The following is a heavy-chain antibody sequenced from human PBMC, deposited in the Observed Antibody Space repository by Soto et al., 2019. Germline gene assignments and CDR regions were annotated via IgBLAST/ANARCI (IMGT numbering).Heavy chain of an antibody. Sequence: EVQVVESGGDLVKPGGSLRLSCVTSGFMFSSAWMSWVRQAPGKGLEWVGRIKSKSDGGARDYAAPEKGRFSISRDDSKNTVYLQMNSLRAEDTAVYYCVEGWNDFWGQGTLVTVSS. D-gene: IGHD1-1*01. CDR2: IKSKSDGGAR. J-gene: IGHJ4*02. CDR1: GFMFSSAW. V-gene: IGHV3-15*01. CDR3: VEGWNDF.